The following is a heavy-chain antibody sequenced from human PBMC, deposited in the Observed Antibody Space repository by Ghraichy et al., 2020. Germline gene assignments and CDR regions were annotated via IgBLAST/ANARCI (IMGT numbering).Heavy chain of an antibody. CDR2: INSDGSST. V-gene: IGHV3-74*01. D-gene: IGHD3-22*01. J-gene: IGHJ4*02. Sequence: SCAASGFTFSSYWMHWVRQAPGKGLVWVSRINSDGSSTSYADSVKGRFTISRDNAKNTLYLQMNSLRAEDTAVYYCARATYYYDSSGYPVGYWGQGTLVTVSS. CDR3: ARATYYYDSSGYPVGY. CDR1: GFTFSSYW.